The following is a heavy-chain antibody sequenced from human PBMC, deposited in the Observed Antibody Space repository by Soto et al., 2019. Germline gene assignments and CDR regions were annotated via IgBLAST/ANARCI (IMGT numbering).Heavy chain of an antibody. V-gene: IGHV4-59*01. CDR2: IYYSGIT. Sequence: SETLSLTCTVSGGSISSYYWCWIRQPPGKGLEWIGYIYYSGITNYNPSLKSRVTISVDTSKNQFSLKLSSVTAADTAVYYCARVYAYYFDYWGQGTLVTVSS. J-gene: IGHJ4*02. CDR1: GGSISSYY. CDR3: ARVYAYYFDY. D-gene: IGHD2-8*01.